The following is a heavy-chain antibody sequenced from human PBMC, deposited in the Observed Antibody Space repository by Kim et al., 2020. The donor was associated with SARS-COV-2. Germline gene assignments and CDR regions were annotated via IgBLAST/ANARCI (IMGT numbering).Heavy chain of an antibody. V-gene: IGHV1-18*01. J-gene: IGHJ4*02. D-gene: IGHD6-13*01. Sequence: TYAQKLQGRVTMTTDTSTSTAYMELRSLRSDDTAVYYCARGNKRVAAADYWGQGTLVTVSS. CDR3: ARGNKRVAAADY.